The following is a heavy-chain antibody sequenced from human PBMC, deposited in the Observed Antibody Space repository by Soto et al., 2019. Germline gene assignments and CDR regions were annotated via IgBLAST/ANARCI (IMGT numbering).Heavy chain of an antibody. J-gene: IGHJ6*02. CDR1: GGTFSSYA. V-gene: IGHV1-69*06. CDR2: IIPIFGTA. D-gene: IGHD6-19*01. Sequence: GASVKVSCKASGGTFSSYAISWVRQAPGQGLEWMGGIIPIFGTANYAQKFQGRVTITADKSTSTAYMGLSSLRSEDTAVYYCARDDRDSSGWWGSSYYYYGMDVWGHGTTVTVSS. CDR3: ARDDRDSSGWWGSSYYYYGMDV.